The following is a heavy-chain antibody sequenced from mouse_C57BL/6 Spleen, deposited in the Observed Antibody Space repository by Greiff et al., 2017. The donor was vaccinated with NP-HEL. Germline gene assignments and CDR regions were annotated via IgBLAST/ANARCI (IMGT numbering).Heavy chain of an antibody. J-gene: IGHJ2*01. CDR2: ISSGSSTI. V-gene: IGHV5-17*01. CDR1: RFTFSDYG. Sequence: DVKLQESGGGLVKPGGSLKLSCAASRFTFSDYGMHWVRQAPEKGLEWVAYISSGSSTIYYADTVKGRFTISRDNAKNTLFLQMTSLRSEDTAMYYCARHFLDYWGQGTTLTVSS. CDR3: ARHFLDY.